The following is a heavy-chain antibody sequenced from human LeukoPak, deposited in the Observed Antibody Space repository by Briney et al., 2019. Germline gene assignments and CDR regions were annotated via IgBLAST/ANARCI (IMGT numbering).Heavy chain of an antibody. CDR2: ISAGGGVT. Sequence: PGGSLRLSCAASGFTFRSYAMSWVRQAPGKGLEWVSNISAGGGVTYFADSVWGGFTISRDNTKNTLYLQMNSLRAEHTAVYYCAKRLDYPGSWFECWGQGTLVTDSS. D-gene: IGHD1-26*01. CDR3: AKRLDYPGSWFEC. V-gene: IGHV3-23*01. J-gene: IGHJ4*02. CDR1: GFTFRSYA.